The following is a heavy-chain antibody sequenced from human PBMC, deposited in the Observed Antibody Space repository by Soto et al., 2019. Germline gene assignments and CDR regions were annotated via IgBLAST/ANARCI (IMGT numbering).Heavy chain of an antibody. CDR3: ARDLEMATRTSDY. Sequence: GGSLRLSCAASGFTLSGYAMHWVRQAPGKGLEWVAVISYDGSNKYYAESVKGRFTISRDNSKNTLFLYMNSLRSDDMGVYYCARDLEMATRTSDYWGQGTLVTVSS. D-gene: IGHD5-12*01. CDR1: GFTLSGYA. CDR2: ISYDGSNK. V-gene: IGHV3-30-3*01. J-gene: IGHJ4*02.